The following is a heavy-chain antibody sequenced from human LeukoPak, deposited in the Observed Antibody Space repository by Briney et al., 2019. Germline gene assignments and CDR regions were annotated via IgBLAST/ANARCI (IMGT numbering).Heavy chain of an antibody. D-gene: IGHD4-17*01. CDR2: VYSTGGT. CDR3: ARSIYGDYYFDY. J-gene: IGHJ4*02. V-gene: IGHV4-4*07. Sequence: PSETLSLTCTVSGDSMTKNYWSWIRQPAGEGLEWIGRVYSTGGTNYNPSLKSRVTISVDNSKSQFSLKLNSVTAADTAVYYCARSIYGDYYFDYWGLGILVTVSS. CDR1: GDSMTKNY.